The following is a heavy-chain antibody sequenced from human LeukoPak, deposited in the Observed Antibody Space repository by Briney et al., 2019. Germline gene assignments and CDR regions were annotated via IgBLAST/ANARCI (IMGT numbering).Heavy chain of an antibody. Sequence: ASVKVSCKASGYTFTSYGISWVRQAPGQGLGWMGWICAYNGNTNYAQKLQGRVTMTTDTSTSTAYMELRSLRSDDTAVYYCARVVTGKDYYYYMDVWGKGTTVTISS. D-gene: IGHD1-1*01. V-gene: IGHV1-18*01. CDR3: ARVVTGKDYYYYMDV. CDR2: ICAYNGNT. J-gene: IGHJ6*03. CDR1: GYTFTSYG.